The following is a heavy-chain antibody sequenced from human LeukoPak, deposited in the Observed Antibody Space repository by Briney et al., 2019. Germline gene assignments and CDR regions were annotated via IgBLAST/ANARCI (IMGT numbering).Heavy chain of an antibody. CDR2: INLDGSEI. CDR3: VRDRGYSTFDY. Sequence: GGSLRLSCEASGFVFGHSWMSWVRQAPGKGLEWVANINLDGSEINYLDSLTGRLTISRDNAKDSLYLQMNGLRAEDTAVYSCVRDRGYSTFDYWGQGTLVTVSS. D-gene: IGHD3-22*01. CDR1: GFVFGHSW. J-gene: IGHJ4*02. V-gene: IGHV3-7*03.